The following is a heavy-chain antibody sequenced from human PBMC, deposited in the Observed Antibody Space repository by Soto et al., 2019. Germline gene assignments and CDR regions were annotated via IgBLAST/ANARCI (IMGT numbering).Heavy chain of an antibody. CDR1: GFTFSSYW. V-gene: IGHV3-74*01. CDR3: ARAMAYYYDSRALYSRPDAFDI. Sequence: GSLRLSCAASGFTFSSYWMHWVRQAPGKGLVWVSRINSDGSSTSYADSVKGRFTISRDNAKNTLYLQMNSLRAEDTAVYYCARAMAYYYDSRALYSRPDAFDIWGQGTMVTVSS. D-gene: IGHD3-22*01. CDR2: INSDGSST. J-gene: IGHJ3*02.